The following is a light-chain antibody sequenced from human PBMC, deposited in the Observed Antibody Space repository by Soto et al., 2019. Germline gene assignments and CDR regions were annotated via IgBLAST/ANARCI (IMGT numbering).Light chain of an antibody. CDR2: AAS. J-gene: IGKJ3*01. V-gene: IGKV1-39*01. CDR3: QQSYETPFT. CDR1: QSIRNS. Sequence: DIQMTPSPSSLSSSVGDRVTITCRASQSIRNSLNWYQQKPGKAPKFLIFAASSLQSGVPSRFSGGGSGTDFTLTISSLQPEDFATYYCQQSYETPFTFGPGTKVDIK.